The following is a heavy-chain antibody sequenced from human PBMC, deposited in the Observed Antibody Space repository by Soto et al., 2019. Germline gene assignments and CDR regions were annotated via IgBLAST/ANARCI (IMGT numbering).Heavy chain of an antibody. CDR3: ARDPMPDYCGGDCLGPKGYYYGMDV. CDR1: GGSVSSGSYY. D-gene: IGHD2-21*02. J-gene: IGHJ6*02. CDR2: IYYSGST. V-gene: IGHV4-61*01. Sequence: SETLSLTCTVSGGSVSSGSYYWSWIRQPPGKGLEWIGYIYYSGSTNYNPSLKSRVTISVDTSKNQFSLKLSSVTAADTAVYYCARDPMPDYCGGDCLGPKGYYYGMDVWGQGTTVTVSS.